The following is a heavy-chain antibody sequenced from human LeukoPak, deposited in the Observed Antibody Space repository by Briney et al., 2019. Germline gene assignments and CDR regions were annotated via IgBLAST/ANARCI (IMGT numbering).Heavy chain of an antibody. CDR2: IKQDGSGK. D-gene: IGHD3-9*01. J-gene: IGHJ4*02. Sequence: GGSLRLSCAASGFTFSSYWMSWVRQAPGKGLEWVANIKQDGSGKDYVDSVKGRFTISRDNAKNSLYLQMNSLRAEDTAAYYCARVLTGRDYWGQGTLVTVSS. V-gene: IGHV3-7*01. CDR3: ARVLTGRDY. CDR1: GFTFSSYW.